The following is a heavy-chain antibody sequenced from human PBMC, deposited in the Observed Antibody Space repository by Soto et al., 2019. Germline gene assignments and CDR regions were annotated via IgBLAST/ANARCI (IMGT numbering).Heavy chain of an antibody. CDR3: ARAGHSSSWYLGYSNWFDP. CDR1: GGSISSYY. Sequence: QVQLQESGPGLVKPSETLSLTCTVSGGSISSYYWSWIRQPAGKGLEWIGRIYTSGSTNYNPSLKSRVTMSVDTSKNQFSLKLSSVTAADTAVYYCARAGHSSSWYLGYSNWFDPWGQGTLVTVSS. D-gene: IGHD6-13*01. J-gene: IGHJ5*02. V-gene: IGHV4-4*07. CDR2: IYTSGST.